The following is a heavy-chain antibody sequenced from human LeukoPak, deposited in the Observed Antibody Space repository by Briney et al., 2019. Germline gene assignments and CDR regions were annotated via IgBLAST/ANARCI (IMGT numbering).Heavy chain of an antibody. J-gene: IGHJ2*01. CDR3: ARVGFCSDSSCHAAGWYFDL. V-gene: IGHV3-7*01. D-gene: IGHD2-15*01. Sequence: GGSLRLSCAASGFTFNNYWMSWVRQAPGKGLEGVANINQAGSDNYYLDSVKGRFTISRDNADNSLYLQMNSLRGEDTAVYSCARVGFCSDSSCHAAGWYFDLWGRGTLVTVSS. CDR2: INQAGSDN. CDR1: GFTFNNYW.